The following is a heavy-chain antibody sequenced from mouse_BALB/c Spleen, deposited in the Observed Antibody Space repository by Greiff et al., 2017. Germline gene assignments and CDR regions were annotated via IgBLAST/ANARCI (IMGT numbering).Heavy chain of an antibody. CDR1: GYAFTNYW. CDR2: IYPGSGNT. CDR3: PRSDDLYFDY. D-gene: IGHD2-3*01. J-gene: IGHJ2*01. Sequence: VQLQQSGAELVRPGTSVKISCKASGYAFTNYWLGWVKQRPGHGLEWIGDIYPGSGNTYYNEKFKCKATLTADKSSSTAYMQLSSLTSEDSAVYFCPRSDDLYFDYWGQGTTLTVSS. V-gene: IGHV1-63*01.